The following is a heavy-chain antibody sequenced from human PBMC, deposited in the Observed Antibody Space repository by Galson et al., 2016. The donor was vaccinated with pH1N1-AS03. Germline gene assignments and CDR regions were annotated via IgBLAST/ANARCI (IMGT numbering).Heavy chain of an antibody. CDR1: GFTFSGYS. J-gene: IGHJ4*02. D-gene: IGHD2-2*01. V-gene: IGHV3-21*03. CDR3: ARTFPGRVVVVAAAMQEGPDY. Sequence: SCAASGFTFSGYSMNWFRQAPGKGLEWVSSISRSSTYIYYADSVKGRFTISRDNAKNLLFLQMHSLRAEDTAVYYCARTFPGRVVVVAAAMQEGPDYWGQGTLVTVSS. CDR2: ISRSSTYI.